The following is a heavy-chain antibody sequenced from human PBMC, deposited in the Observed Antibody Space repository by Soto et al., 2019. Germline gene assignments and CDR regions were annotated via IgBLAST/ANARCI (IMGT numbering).Heavy chain of an antibody. Sequence: QVHLVQSGAEVKKPGASVKVSCKASGYTFTSYGINWVRQAPGQGLEWMGWISAHNGNTDYAQKLQGRVIVTRDTSTSTSYMELRSLRSDDTAVYYCARGRYGDYWGQGALVTVSS. J-gene: IGHJ4*02. D-gene: IGHD1-1*01. V-gene: IGHV1-18*01. CDR3: ARGRYGDY. CDR2: ISAHNGNT. CDR1: GYTFTSYG.